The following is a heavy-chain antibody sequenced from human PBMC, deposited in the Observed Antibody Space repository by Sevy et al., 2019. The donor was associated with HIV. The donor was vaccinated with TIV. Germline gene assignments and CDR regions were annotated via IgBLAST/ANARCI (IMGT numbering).Heavy chain of an antibody. J-gene: IGHJ4*02. CDR3: ARGGGDYYFDY. CDR2: LYGGGNT. Sequence: GGCLRLSCAASGFTVSSNYMSWVRQAPGKGLGWVSVLYGGGNTYYADSVKGRFTISRDNSKNTVYLQMNSLRAEDTAVYYCARGGGDYYFDYWGQGTLVTVSS. D-gene: IGHD3-3*01. V-gene: IGHV3-53*01. CDR1: GFTVSSNY.